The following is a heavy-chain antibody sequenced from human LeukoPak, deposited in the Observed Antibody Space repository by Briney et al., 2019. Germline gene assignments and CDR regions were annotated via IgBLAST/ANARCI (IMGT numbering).Heavy chain of an antibody. D-gene: IGHD3-3*01. V-gene: IGHV1-46*01. J-gene: IGHJ6*03. CDR2: INPSGGST. CDR1: GYTFTSYY. Sequence: ASVKVSCKASGYTFTSYYMHWVRQAPGQGLEWMGIINPSGGSTSYAQKFQGRATMTTDTSTSTAYMELRSLRSDDTAVYYCARDPRRSGYYPDYYYYYMDVWGKGTTVTVSS. CDR3: ARDPRRSGYYPDYYYYYMDV.